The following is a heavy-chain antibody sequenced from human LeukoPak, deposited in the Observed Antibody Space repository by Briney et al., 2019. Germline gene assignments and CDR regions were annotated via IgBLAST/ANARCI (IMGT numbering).Heavy chain of an antibody. CDR3: ARYSPVDY. Sequence: PGGSLRLSCAASGFTFSSYWMTWVRQTPGKGLEWVANIKADGSEKYYLESVKGRFTISRDNARKLVYLQMNSLEVEDTAVYYCARYSPVDYWGQGALVAVSS. V-gene: IGHV3-7*01. CDR1: GFTFSSYW. D-gene: IGHD2-21*01. J-gene: IGHJ4*02. CDR2: IKADGSEK.